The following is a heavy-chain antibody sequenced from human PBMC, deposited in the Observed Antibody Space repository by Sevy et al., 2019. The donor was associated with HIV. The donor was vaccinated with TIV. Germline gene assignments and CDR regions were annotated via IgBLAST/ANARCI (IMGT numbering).Heavy chain of an antibody. D-gene: IGHD3-16*01. CDR1: GGTFSSYA. Sequence: ASLKVSCKASGGTFSSYAISWVRQAPGQGLEWMGGIIPIFGTANYAQKFQGRVTITADESTSTAYMELSSLRSEDTAVYYCARGGAQDAFDIWGQGTMVTVSS. J-gene: IGHJ3*02. CDR3: ARGGAQDAFDI. V-gene: IGHV1-69*13. CDR2: IIPIFGTA.